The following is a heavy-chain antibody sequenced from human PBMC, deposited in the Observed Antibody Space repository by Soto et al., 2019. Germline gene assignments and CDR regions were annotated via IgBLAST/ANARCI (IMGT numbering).Heavy chain of an antibody. J-gene: IGHJ3*02. CDR2: IWYDGSNK. V-gene: IGHV3-33*01. CDR1: GFTFSSYG. Sequence: QVQLVESGGGVVQPGRSLRLSCAASGFTFSSYGMHWVRQAPGKGLEWVAVIWYDGSNKYYADSVKGRFTISRDNSKNTLYLQMNSLRAEDTAVYYCAREVGTGSGGLDAFDIWGQGTMVTVSS. CDR3: AREVGTGSGGLDAFDI. D-gene: IGHD6-19*01.